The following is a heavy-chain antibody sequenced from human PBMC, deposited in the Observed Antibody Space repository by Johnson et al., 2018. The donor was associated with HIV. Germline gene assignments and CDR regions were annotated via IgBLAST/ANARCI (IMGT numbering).Heavy chain of an antibody. V-gene: IGHV3-66*01. Sequence: VQLVESGGGLVKPGGSLRLSCAASGFTVSSNYMSWVRQAPGKGLEWVSVIYSGGSTYYADSVKGRFTISRDNSKNTLYLQMNSLRAEDTAVYYCASGRYYDSSGYESGAFDIWGQGTMVTVSS. CDR2: IYSGGST. J-gene: IGHJ3*02. CDR1: GFTVSSNY. D-gene: IGHD3-22*01. CDR3: ASGRYYDSSGYESGAFDI.